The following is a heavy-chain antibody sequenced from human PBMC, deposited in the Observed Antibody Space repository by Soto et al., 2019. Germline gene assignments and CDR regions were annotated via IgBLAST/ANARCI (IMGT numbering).Heavy chain of an antibody. Sequence: GAAVKVSCKASGYTFTRYDIYWVRQATGQGLEWMGWMNPNTGNSAYAQKFQGRVTVTSDTSINTVHMELSGLRSEDTAVYYCARRAETNGWNGFGADKYYFDFWGQGTLVTVSS. D-gene: IGHD1-1*01. CDR2: MNPNTGNS. V-gene: IGHV1-8*01. J-gene: IGHJ4*02. CDR1: GYTFTRYD. CDR3: ARRAETNGWNGFGADKYYFDF.